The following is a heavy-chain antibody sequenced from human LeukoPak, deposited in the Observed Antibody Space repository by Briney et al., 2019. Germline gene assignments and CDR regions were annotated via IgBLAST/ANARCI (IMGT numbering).Heavy chain of an antibody. CDR3: AKDHDVQLLLYYFDY. CDR2: IRYDGSNK. V-gene: IGHV3-30*02. D-gene: IGHD2-2*01. Sequence: GGSLRLSCAASGFTFSSYGMHWVRQAPGKGLEWVAFIRYDGSNKYYADSVKGRFTISRDNSKNTLYLQMNSLRAEDTAVYYCAKDHDVQLLLYYFDYWGQEPWSPSPQ. CDR1: GFTFSSYG. J-gene: IGHJ4*01.